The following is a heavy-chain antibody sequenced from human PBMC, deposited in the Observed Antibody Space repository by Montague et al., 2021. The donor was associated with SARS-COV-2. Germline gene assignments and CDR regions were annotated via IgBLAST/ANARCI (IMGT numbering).Heavy chain of an antibody. CDR3: ARVSEGESNNSQYRAFDY. CDR1: GFTFSNYW. CDR2: IKQDGSEI. V-gene: IGHV3-7*01. Sequence: SLRLSCAASGFTFSNYWLSWVRQAPGMGLEWVANIKQDGSEIYYLDSVKGRFTISRDNSKNSLSLQMNSLRAEDTALYFCARVSEGESNNSQYRAFDYWGQGTLVTVSS. D-gene: IGHD1-1*01. J-gene: IGHJ4*02.